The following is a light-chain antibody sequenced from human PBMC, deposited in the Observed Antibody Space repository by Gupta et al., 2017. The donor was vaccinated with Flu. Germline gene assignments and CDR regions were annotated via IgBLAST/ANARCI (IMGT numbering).Light chain of an antibody. Sequence: DLQLTQSPSSLSASVGDRVTITCLASQSISSYLNWYQQKPGKAPKLLIYAGSSLQSGVPSKFSGSGYGTDFTLTISRLQPEDFATYYCQQSDSYTWTFGQGTKVEIK. J-gene: IGKJ1*01. CDR1: QSISSY. CDR3: QQSDSYTWT. V-gene: IGKV1-39*01. CDR2: AGS.